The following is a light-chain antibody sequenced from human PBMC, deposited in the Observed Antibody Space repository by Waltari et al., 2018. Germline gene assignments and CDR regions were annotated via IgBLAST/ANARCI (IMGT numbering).Light chain of an antibody. CDR2: DTS. Sequence: EIVFTQSPGTLSLSPGERATLSCRASQSASNFLAWYQQKPGQAPRLLIYDTSNRATGVPARFSGSGSGTDFTLTINSLEPDDFAVYFCQQRNNWPITFGQGTRLEIK. J-gene: IGKJ5*01. CDR1: QSASNF. V-gene: IGKV3-11*01. CDR3: QQRNNWPIT.